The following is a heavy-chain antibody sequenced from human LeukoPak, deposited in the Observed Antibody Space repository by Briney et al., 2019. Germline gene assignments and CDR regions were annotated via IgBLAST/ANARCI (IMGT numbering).Heavy chain of an antibody. CDR2: INPNSGGT. Sequence: ASVKVSCKASGYTFSSYHIHWVRQASGQGLEWMGWINPNSGGTNYAQKFQGWVTMTRDTSISTAYMELRSLRSDDTAVYYCARDGLLGYSSSTSCRDAFDIWGQGTMVTVSS. D-gene: IGHD2-2*01. CDR3: ARDGLLGYSSSTSCRDAFDI. CDR1: GYTFSSYH. J-gene: IGHJ3*02. V-gene: IGHV1-2*04.